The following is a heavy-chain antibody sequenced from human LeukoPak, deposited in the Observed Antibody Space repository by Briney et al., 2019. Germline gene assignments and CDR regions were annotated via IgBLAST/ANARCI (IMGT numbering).Heavy chain of an antibody. CDR1: GYTFTGYY. Sequence: GASVKVSCKASGYTFTGYYMHWVRQAPGQGLEWMGWINPNSGGTNYAQKFQGRVTMTRDTSISTAYMELSRLRSDDTAVYYCARAPTYSGSYYVTPPHSPFDYWGQGTLVTVSS. J-gene: IGHJ4*02. CDR3: ARAPTYSGSYYVTPPHSPFDY. V-gene: IGHV1-2*02. CDR2: INPNSGGT. D-gene: IGHD1-26*01.